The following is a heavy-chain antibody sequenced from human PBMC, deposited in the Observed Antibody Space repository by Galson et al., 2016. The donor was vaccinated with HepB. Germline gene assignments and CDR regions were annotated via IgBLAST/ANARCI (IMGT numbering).Heavy chain of an antibody. J-gene: IGHJ4*02. V-gene: IGHV3-23*01. CDR2: VGGTGEST. CDR3: AKSGNNWNLAAYFDS. D-gene: IGHD1-7*01. Sequence: SLRLSCAASGFTFSSHALSWVRQAPGKGLEWVSGVGGTGESTYYAGSVMGRFGISRDNSKNTLSLQMNSLRAEDTAVYYCAKSGNNWNLAAYFDSRGQGTLVTVSS. CDR1: GFTFSSHA.